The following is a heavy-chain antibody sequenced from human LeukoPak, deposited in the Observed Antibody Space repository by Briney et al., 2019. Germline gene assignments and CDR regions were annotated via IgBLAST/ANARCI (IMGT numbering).Heavy chain of an antibody. CDR3: ARSVGYCSGGSCYEFDY. CDR2: INPNSGGT. CDR1: GYTFTVYY. J-gene: IGHJ4*02. D-gene: IGHD2-15*01. Sequence: ASVTVSFTASGYTFTVYYMHWVRQAPGQGLGWMGWINPNSGGTNYAQKFQGRVTMTRDTSISTAYMELSRLRSDDTAAYYCARSVGYCSGGSCYEFDYWGQGTLVTVSS. V-gene: IGHV1-2*02.